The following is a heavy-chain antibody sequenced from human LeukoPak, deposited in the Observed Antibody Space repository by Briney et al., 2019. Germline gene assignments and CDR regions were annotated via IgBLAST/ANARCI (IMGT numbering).Heavy chain of an antibody. Sequence: GGSLRLSCATSGFTFSSYAMSWVRQAPGKGLEWVSGIGASGGSTYYADSVRGRFTISRDNSKNTLYLQMNSLRTEDTAVYYCAKAEGYDILTGLDYWGQGTLVTVSS. V-gene: IGHV3-23*01. CDR3: AKAEGYDILTGLDY. CDR2: IGASGGST. D-gene: IGHD3-9*01. CDR1: GFTFSSYA. J-gene: IGHJ4*02.